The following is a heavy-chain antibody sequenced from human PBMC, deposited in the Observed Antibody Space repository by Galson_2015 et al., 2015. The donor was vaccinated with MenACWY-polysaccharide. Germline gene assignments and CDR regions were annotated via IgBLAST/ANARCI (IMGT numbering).Heavy chain of an antibody. Sequence: SLRLSCAASGFSFSSYGMHWVRQAPGKGLEWVTYMTYDGSDQNYARSVRGRFTISRDNSKSTLYLQMESLRPEDTAVYYCAKREARNSGPFDLWGHGTLVTVSS. J-gene: IGHJ4*01. CDR3: AKREARNSGPFDL. D-gene: IGHD6-19*01. CDR2: MTYDGSDQ. CDR1: GFSFSSYG. V-gene: IGHV3-30*18.